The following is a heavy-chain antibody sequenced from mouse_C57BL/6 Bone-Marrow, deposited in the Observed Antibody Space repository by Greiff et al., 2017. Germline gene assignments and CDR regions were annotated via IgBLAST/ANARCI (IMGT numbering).Heavy chain of an antibody. CDR2: IYPGSGST. Sequence: QVQLQQPGAALVKPGASVKMSCKASGYTFTSYWIPWVKPRPGQGLAWIGVIYPGSGSTNYNEKFKSNATLTVDTSSSTAYMQLSSLPSEDSAVYYCARSGTVVFDYWGQGTTLTVSS. J-gene: IGHJ2*01. CDR3: ARSGTVVFDY. D-gene: IGHD1-1*01. CDR1: GYTFTSYW. V-gene: IGHV1-55*01.